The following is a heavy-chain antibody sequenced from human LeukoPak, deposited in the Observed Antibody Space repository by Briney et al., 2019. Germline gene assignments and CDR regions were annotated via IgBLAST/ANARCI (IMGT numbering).Heavy chain of an antibody. J-gene: IGHJ6*04. V-gene: IGHV4-61*01. CDR1: GGSVSSGSYY. CDR3: ARDGGIAAAGSNYYYGMDV. CDR2: IYYSGST. Sequence: SETLSLTCIVSGGSVSSGSYYWSWIRQPPGKGLEWIGYIYYSGSTNYNPSLKSRVTISVDTSKNQFSLKLSSVTAADTAVYYCARDGGIAAAGSNYYYGMDVWGKGTTVTVSS. D-gene: IGHD6-13*01.